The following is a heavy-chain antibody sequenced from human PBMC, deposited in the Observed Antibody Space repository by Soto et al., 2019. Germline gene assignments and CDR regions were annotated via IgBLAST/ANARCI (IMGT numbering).Heavy chain of an antibody. V-gene: IGHV3-23*01. CDR1: GFTFSSYA. Sequence: LRLSCAASGFTFSSYAMSWVRQAPGKGLEWVSAISGSGGSTYYADSVKGRFTISRDNSKNTLYLQMNSLRAEDTAVYYCAKVTKRAAAGRYEYYKYGMDVWGQGTTVTVSS. CDR2: ISGSGGST. CDR3: AKVTKRAAAGRYEYYKYGMDV. D-gene: IGHD6-13*01. J-gene: IGHJ6*02.